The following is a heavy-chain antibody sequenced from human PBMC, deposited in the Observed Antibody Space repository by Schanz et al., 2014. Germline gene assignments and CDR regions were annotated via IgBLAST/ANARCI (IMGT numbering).Heavy chain of an antibody. V-gene: IGHV4-4*08. CDR2: ISTSGST. CDR3: AGGRGEVATIFHYYYFYYMDV. Sequence: QVQLEESGPGMVKPSETLSLNCTVSGGSFISYYWSWIRQPPGKGLEWIGRISTSGSTNYNPSLKSRPTISLDTSNNHLSLKLSSVTAADTAVYYCAGGRGEVATIFHYYYFYYMDVWGKGTTVSVSS. CDR1: GGSFISYY. D-gene: IGHD5-12*01. J-gene: IGHJ6*03.